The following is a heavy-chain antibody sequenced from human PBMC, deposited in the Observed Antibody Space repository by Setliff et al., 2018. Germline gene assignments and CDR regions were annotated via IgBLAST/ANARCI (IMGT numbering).Heavy chain of an antibody. CDR1: GGSISRGSYY. CDR2: IYTSGST. J-gene: IGHJ1*01. Sequence: SETLSLTCTVSGGSISRGSYYWSWIRQPAGKGLEWIGRIYTSGSTNYNPSLKSRVTISVDTSKNQFSLKLSSVTAADTAVYYCARVSSGSYYYFQHWGQGTLVTVSS. D-gene: IGHD1-26*01. V-gene: IGHV4-61*02. CDR3: ARVSSGSYYYFQH.